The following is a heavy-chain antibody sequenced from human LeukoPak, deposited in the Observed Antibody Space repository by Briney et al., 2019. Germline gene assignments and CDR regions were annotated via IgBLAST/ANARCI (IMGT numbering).Heavy chain of an antibody. CDR2: IYPGDSDT. CDR1: GYSFTSYW. J-gene: IGHJ5*02. V-gene: IGHV5-51*01. CDR3: ARQPEAVADWFDP. D-gene: IGHD6-19*01. Sequence: GESLKISCKGSGYSFTSYWIGWVRHMPGKGLEWMGIIYPGDSDTRYSPSFQGQVTISADKSISTAYLQWSSLKASDTAMYYCARQPEAVADWFDPWGQGTLVTVSS.